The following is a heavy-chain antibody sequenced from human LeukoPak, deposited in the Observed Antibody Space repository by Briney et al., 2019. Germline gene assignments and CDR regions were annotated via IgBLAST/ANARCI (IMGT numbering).Heavy chain of an antibody. CDR2: IYSGGST. D-gene: IGHD5-24*01. V-gene: IGHV3-66*01. Sequence: GGSLRLSCAASGFTVSSNYMSWVRQAPGKGLEWVSVIYSGGSTYYADSVKGRLTISRDNSKNTLYLQMNSLRSEDTAMYYCATADGDSAIDYWGQGTLVTVSS. CDR1: GFTVSSNY. CDR3: ATADGDSAIDY. J-gene: IGHJ4*02.